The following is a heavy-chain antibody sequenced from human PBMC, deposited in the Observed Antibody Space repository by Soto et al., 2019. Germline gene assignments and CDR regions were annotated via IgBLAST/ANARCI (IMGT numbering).Heavy chain of an antibody. CDR1: GFTVSSNY. CDR3: ARGTTVTSTYYYYYGMDV. J-gene: IGHJ6*02. D-gene: IGHD4-17*01. Sequence: EVQLVESGGGLIQPGGSLRLSCAASGFTVSSNYMSWVRQAPGKGLEWGSVIYSGGSTYYADSVKGRFTISRDNSKNTLYLQMNSLRAEDTAVYYCARGTTVTSTYYYYYGMDVWGQGTTVTVSS. V-gene: IGHV3-53*01. CDR2: IYSGGST.